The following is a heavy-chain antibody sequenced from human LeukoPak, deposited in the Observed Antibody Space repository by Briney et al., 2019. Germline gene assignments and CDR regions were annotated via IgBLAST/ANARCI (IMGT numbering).Heavy chain of an antibody. J-gene: IGHJ6*03. D-gene: IGHD3-3*01. CDR3: ARVVKYYDFWSGYYSYYYYYMDV. CDR2: IKQDGSEK. Sequence: GGSLRLSCAASGFTFSSYWMSWVRQAPGKGLEWVANIKQDGSEKYYVDSVKGRFTISRDNAKNSLYLQMNSLRAEDTAVYYCARVVKYYDFWSGYYSYYYYYMDVWGKGTTVTVSS. V-gene: IGHV3-7*01. CDR1: GFTFSSYW.